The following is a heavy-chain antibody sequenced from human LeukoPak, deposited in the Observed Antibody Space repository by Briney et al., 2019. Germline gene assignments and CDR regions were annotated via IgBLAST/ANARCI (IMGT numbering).Heavy chain of an antibody. D-gene: IGHD5-18*01. CDR3: ARTDSFGMDV. CDR2: IRNDGSNK. J-gene: IGHJ6*01. CDR1: GFTLSSYG. V-gene: IGHV3-30*02. Sequence: PGGSLRLSCAASGFTLSSYGMQWVRQAPGKGLEWLAFIRNDGSNKYYADSVKGRFTNSRDNSKNTVYLQMDSLRTEDTAVYYCARTDSFGMDVWGQGTTVTVSS.